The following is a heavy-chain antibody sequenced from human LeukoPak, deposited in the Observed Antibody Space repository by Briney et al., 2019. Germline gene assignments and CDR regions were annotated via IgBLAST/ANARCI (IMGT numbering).Heavy chain of an antibody. CDR1: GGSISSSDYY. J-gene: IGHJ4*02. Sequence: SETLSLTCTVTGGSISSSDYYWGWIRQPPGKGLEWIGSIYYNRNIYYNPSLKSRVTISLDTSKNQFSLTLTSMTAADTAVYYCASGLLSFDYWGQGTLVTVSS. V-gene: IGHV4-39*07. CDR3: ASGLLSFDY. CDR2: IYYNRNI. D-gene: IGHD2-15*01.